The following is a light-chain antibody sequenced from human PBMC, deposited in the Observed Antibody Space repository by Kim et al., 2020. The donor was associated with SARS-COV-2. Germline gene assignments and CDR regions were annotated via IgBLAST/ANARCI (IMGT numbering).Light chain of an antibody. CDR2: NDN. J-gene: IGLJ2*01. CDR3: AVWDDSLNLV. CDR1: HANIATHT. Sequence: ELTQPPSASETPGQTVTISCSGSHANIATHTVSWYQQVPGTAPRLLIQNDNQRPSGVPDRFFGSKSGPSASLAIIGLQSEDEADYYCAVWDDSLNLVFGGGTKVTVL. V-gene: IGLV1-44*01.